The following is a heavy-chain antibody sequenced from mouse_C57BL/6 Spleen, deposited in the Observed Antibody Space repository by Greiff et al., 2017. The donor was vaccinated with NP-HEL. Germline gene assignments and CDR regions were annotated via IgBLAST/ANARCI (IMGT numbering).Heavy chain of an antibody. V-gene: IGHV1-39*01. CDR3: ARDGSSYLYVDV. Sequence: VQLQQSGPELVKPGASVKISCKASGYSFTDYNMNWLKQSNGKSLEWFGVLIPNYGTTSSHPKFKGKATLTVDQSSSTAYMQLNSLTSEDSAVYSCARDGSSYLYVDVWGTGTTGTVSS. J-gene: IGHJ1*03. CDR1: GYSFTDYN. D-gene: IGHD1-1*01. CDR2: LIPNYGTT.